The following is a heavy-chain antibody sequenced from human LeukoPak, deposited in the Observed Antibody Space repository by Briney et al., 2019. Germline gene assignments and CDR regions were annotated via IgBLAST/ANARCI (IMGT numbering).Heavy chain of an antibody. J-gene: IGHJ3*02. Sequence: GGSLRLSCAASGFTVSSNYMSWVRQAPGKGLEWVSVIYSGGSTYYADSVKGRFTISRDNSKNTLYLQMNSLRAEDTAVYYCARESPAYCGGDCYYQAFDIWGQGTMVTVSS. D-gene: IGHD2-21*02. CDR1: GFTVSSNY. CDR2: IYSGGST. V-gene: IGHV3-53*01. CDR3: ARESPAYCGGDCYYQAFDI.